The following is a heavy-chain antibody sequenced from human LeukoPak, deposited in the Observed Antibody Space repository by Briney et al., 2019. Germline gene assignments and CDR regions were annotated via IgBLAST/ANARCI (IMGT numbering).Heavy chain of an antibody. J-gene: IGHJ4*02. CDR2: INSDGSST. Sequence: GGSLRLSCTASGFTFSSYWMHWVRQAPGKGLEWVSRINSDGSSTSYADSVKGRFTISRDNAKNTLYLQMNSLRAEDTAVYYCARGEATYYDILTGYSFDYWGQGTLVTVSS. V-gene: IGHV3-74*01. D-gene: IGHD3-9*01. CDR1: GFTFSSYW. CDR3: ARGEATYYDILTGYSFDY.